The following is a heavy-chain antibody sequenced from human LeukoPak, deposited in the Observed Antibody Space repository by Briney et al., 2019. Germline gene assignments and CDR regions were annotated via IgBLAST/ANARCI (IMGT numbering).Heavy chain of an antibody. CDR2: IIPIFGTA. V-gene: IGHV1-69*13. CDR1: GGTFSSYA. J-gene: IGHJ2*01. Sequence: SVKVSCKASGGTFSSYAISWVRQAPGQGLEWMGGIIPIFGTANYAQKFQGRVTITADESTSTAYMELSSLRSEDTAVYYCARRVVRGVISTFDWYFDLWGRGTLVTVSS. CDR3: ARRVVRGVISTFDWYFDL. D-gene: IGHD3-10*01.